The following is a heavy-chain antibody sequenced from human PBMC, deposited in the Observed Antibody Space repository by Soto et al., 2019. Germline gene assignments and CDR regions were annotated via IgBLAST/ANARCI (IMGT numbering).Heavy chain of an antibody. D-gene: IGHD2-15*01. CDR3: AKACDGGSCSLWDY. CDR1: GFTFSNYT. Sequence: GGSLRLSCAASGFTFSNYTMSWVRQAPGKGLEWVSTISGSGGSTYYADSVKGRFTISRDNSKSTLYLQMDSLRAEDTAVYFCAKACDGGSCSLWDYWGQGTLVTVSS. CDR2: ISGSGGST. V-gene: IGHV3-23*01. J-gene: IGHJ4*02.